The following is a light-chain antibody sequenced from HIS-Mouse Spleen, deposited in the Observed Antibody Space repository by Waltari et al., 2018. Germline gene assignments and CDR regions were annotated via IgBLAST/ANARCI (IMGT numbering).Light chain of an antibody. Sequence: QSALTQPASVSGSPGQSITISCTGTSSDVGSYNLVSWYQQHPGKAPKLMIYEGSKRPSGVSNRFAGSKSVNTASLTLSGLQAEAEADYYCCSYAGSSTFGVFGGGTKLTVL. CDR3: CSYAGSSTFGV. CDR2: EGS. J-gene: IGLJ3*02. V-gene: IGLV2-23*03. CDR1: SSDVGSYNL.